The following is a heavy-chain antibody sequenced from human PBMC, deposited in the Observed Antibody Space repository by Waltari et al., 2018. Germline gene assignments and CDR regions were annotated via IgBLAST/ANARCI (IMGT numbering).Heavy chain of an antibody. CDR3: ARGGDATQTNYYYYGLDV. CDR2: SIPILGLT. J-gene: IGHJ6*02. V-gene: IGHV1-69*09. D-gene: IGHD2-15*01. CDR1: GDTFSSYA. Sequence: QVRLLQSGAEVKKPGSSVKVSCQASGDTFSSYAINWVRQARGQGLEWMGRSIPILGLTNYAQKVQGRVTITADKATTTAYMELSSLRSEDTAVYYCARGGDATQTNYYYYGLDVWGQGTTVTVSS.